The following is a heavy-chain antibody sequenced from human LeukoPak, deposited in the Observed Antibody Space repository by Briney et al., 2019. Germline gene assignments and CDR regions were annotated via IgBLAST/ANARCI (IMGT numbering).Heavy chain of an antibody. V-gene: IGHV3-48*04. CDR1: GFIFSSYT. J-gene: IGHJ4*02. D-gene: IGHD3-10*01. CDR3: AGEQWFRGFDY. Sequence: PGGSLRLSCAASGFIFSSYTMNWVRQAPGKGLEWVSYIGSSSGPIYYADSVKGRFTISRDNAKNSLYLQMNSLRAEDTAVYYCAGEQWFRGFDYWGQGTLVTVSS. CDR2: IGSSSGPI.